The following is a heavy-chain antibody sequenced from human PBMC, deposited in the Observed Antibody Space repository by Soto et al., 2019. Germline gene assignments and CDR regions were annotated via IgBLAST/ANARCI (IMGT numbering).Heavy chain of an antibody. J-gene: IGHJ1*01. CDR2: ISWNSGSI. V-gene: IGHV3-9*01. CDR3: VVGATGNFQH. D-gene: IGHD1-26*01. CDR1: GFTFDDYA. Sequence: GGSLRLSCAASGFTFDDYAMHWVRQAPGKGLEWVSGISWNSGSIGYADSVKGRFTISRDNAKNSLYLQMNSLRAEDTALYYCVVGATGNFQHWGQGTLVTVSS.